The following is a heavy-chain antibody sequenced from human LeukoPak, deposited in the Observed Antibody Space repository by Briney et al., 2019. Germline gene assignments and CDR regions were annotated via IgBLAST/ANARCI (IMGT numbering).Heavy chain of an antibody. CDR1: GYTFTSYG. Sequence: GASVKVSCKASGYTFTSYGISWVRQAPGQGLEGMGWISAYNGNTNYAQKLQGRVTMTTDTSTSTAYMELRSLRSDDTAVYYCARDSRFAPLVGFEPWGQGTLVTVSS. J-gene: IGHJ5*02. D-gene: IGHD3-10*01. CDR3: ARDSRFAPLVGFEP. CDR2: ISAYNGNT. V-gene: IGHV1-18*01.